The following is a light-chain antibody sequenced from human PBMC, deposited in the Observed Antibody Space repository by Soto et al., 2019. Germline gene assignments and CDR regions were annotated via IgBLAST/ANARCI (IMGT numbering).Light chain of an antibody. J-gene: IGKJ3*01. CDR3: QQDGSLPGG. CDR2: DAS. CDR1: QDITNY. V-gene: IGKV1-33*01. Sequence: DIQMTQSPSSLSASVGDRVTITCQASQDITNYLKWYQQKPGKAPNLLIFDASNLEPGIPSRFSGSGSGTDFTLTISSLATEDIATYYCQQDGSLPGGFGPGTRVDIK.